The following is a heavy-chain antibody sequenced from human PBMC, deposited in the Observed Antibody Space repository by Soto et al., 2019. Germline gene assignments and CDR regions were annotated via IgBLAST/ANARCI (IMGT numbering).Heavy chain of an antibody. CDR3: ATVAGSGTAWYFDY. CDR1: GGSISSGDYY. V-gene: IGHV4-30-4*01. Sequence: PSETLSLTCTVSGGSISSGDYYWSWIRQPPGKGLEWIGYIYYTGGTYYNPSLRSRVTLSVDTAKNQFSLTVKSVTAADTAVYYCATVAGSGTAWYFDYWGQGTPVTVSS. J-gene: IGHJ4*02. CDR2: IYYTGGT. D-gene: IGHD3-10*01.